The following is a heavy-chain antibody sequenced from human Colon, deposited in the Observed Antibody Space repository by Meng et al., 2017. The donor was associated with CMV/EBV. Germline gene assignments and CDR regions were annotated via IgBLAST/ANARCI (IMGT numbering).Heavy chain of an antibody. CDR1: GFTLRSYW. CDR2: INKDGGSI. V-gene: IGHV3-74*01. CDR3: ARDVFDTSSYDY. J-gene: IGHJ4*02. D-gene: IGHD2-2*01. Sequence: TAAGFTLRSYWVNWVRQAPGKGVVWVSRINKDGGSITYADFVEGRFTISRDNAKNTLYLQMNSLRVEDTAVYYCARDVFDTSSYDYWGQGALVTVSS.